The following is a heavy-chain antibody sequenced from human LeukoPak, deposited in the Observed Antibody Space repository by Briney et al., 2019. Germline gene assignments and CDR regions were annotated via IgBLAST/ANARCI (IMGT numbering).Heavy chain of an antibody. D-gene: IGHD3-22*01. CDR2: MTSSSTI. CDR1: GFTFSSYS. Sequence: GGSLRLSCAASGFTFSSYSMNWVRQAPGKGLEWVATMTSSSTIYYADSVKGRFTISRDNAKNSLYLQMNNLRDEDTAVYYCARRGNYDSSFDYWGQGTLVTVSS. CDR3: ARRGNYDSSFDY. V-gene: IGHV3-69-1*01. J-gene: IGHJ4*02.